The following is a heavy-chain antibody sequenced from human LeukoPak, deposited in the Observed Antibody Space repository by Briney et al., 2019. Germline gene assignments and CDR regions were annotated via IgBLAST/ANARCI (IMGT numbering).Heavy chain of an antibody. CDR1: GYSFTSYW. D-gene: IGHD3-22*01. CDR3: ARQHHYYDSSGCPSDY. CDR2: IYPGDSDT. V-gene: IGHV5-51*01. J-gene: IGHJ4*02. Sequence: GESLKISCKGSGYSFTSYWIGWVRQMPGKGLEWMGIIYPGDSDTRYSPSFQGQVTISADKSISTAYLQWSSLKASDTAMYYCARQHHYYDSSGCPSDYWGQGALVTVSS.